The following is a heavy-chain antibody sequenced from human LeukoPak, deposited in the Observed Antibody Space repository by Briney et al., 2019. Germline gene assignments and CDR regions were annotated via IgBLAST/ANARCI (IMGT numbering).Heavy chain of an antibody. V-gene: IGHV3-7*01. CDR3: AELGITMIGGV. CDR2: IKQDGSKK. Sequence: GGSLRLSCTVSGFTVSTNSMSWVRQAPGKGLEWVANIKQDGSKKYYVDSVEGRFTISRDNAKNSLYLQMNSLRAEDTAVYYCAELGITMIGGVWGKGTTVTVSS. CDR1: GFTVSTNS. D-gene: IGHD3-10*02. J-gene: IGHJ6*04.